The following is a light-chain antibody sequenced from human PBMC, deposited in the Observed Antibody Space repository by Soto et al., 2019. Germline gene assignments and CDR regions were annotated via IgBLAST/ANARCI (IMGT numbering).Light chain of an antibody. CDR1: QSVSSR. J-gene: IGKJ1*01. CDR2: GAS. CDR3: QQYSDWSRS. V-gene: IGKV3-15*01. Sequence: ETVMTQSPATLSVSPGERATLSCRASQSVSSRLAWYQQKPGQTPRLLIYGASTRATGIPARFSGSGSGTEFAVTISSLQSEDFAVYYCQQYSDWSRSFGQGTKVDIK.